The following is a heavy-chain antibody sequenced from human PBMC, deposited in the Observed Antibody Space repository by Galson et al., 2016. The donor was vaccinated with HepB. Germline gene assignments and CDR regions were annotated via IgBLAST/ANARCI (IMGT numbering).Heavy chain of an antibody. CDR2: ISYDGSNK. D-gene: IGHD3-9*01. CDR1: GFTFSHYG. V-gene: IGHV3-30*18. CDR3: AKGVLIRYFDWQGGMDV. J-gene: IGHJ6*02. Sequence: SLRLSCAASGFTFSHYGMHWVRQAPGKGLEWVAVISYDGSNKYYADSVKGRFTISRDNSKNTLYLQMNSLRAEDTAVYYCAKGVLIRYFDWQGGMDVWGQGTTVTVSS.